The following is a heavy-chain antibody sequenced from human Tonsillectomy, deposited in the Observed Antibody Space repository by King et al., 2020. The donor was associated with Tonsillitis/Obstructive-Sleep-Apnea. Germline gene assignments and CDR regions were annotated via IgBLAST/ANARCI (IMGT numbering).Heavy chain of an antibody. D-gene: IGHD6-6*01. CDR3: AKDREYSSSSGSGAFDI. CDR2: ISGSGGST. J-gene: IGHJ3*02. V-gene: IGHV3-23*04. CDR1: GFTFSSYA. Sequence: VQLVESGGGLVQPGGSLRLSCAASGFTFSSYAMSWVRQAPGKGLEWVSAISGSGGSTYYADSVKGRFTISRDNSKNTLYLQMNSLRAEDTAVYYCAKDREYSSSSGSGAFDIWGQGTMVTVSS.